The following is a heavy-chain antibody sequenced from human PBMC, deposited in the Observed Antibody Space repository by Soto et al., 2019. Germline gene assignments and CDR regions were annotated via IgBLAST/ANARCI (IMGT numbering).Heavy chain of an antibody. Sequence: PGGSLRLSCAASGFTFSSYAMHWVRQAPGKGLEWVAVISYDGSNKYYADSVKGRFTISRDNSKNTLYLQMNSLRAEDTAVYYCARDVGIAVAGGNYSSYGTDVWGQGTTVTVSS. J-gene: IGHJ6*02. V-gene: IGHV3-30-3*01. CDR1: GFTFSSYA. CDR2: ISYDGSNK. D-gene: IGHD6-19*01. CDR3: ARDVGIAVAGGNYSSYGTDV.